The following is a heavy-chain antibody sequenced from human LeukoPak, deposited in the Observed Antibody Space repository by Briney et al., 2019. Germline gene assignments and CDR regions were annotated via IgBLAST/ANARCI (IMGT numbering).Heavy chain of an antibody. V-gene: IGHV3-23*01. CDR1: GFTFDDYG. CDR2: FSGSGGMT. Sequence: PGGSLRLSCAASGFTFDDYGMSWVRQAPGKGLEWVSSFSGSGGMTDYADSVKGRFTISRDNSKNTLYLQMNNLRAEDTAVYYCAKGPNFYITFNDYWGQETLVTVSS. CDR3: AKGPNFYITFNDY. D-gene: IGHD2/OR15-2a*01. J-gene: IGHJ4*02.